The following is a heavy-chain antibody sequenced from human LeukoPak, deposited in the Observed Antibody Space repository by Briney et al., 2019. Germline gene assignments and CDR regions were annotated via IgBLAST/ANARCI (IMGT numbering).Heavy chain of an antibody. CDR1: GFSLSTSAMC. J-gene: IGHJ5*02. V-gene: IGHV2-70*11. CDR3: ARIKLGATTSLNWFDP. Sequence: SGPALVKPTQTLTLTCTFSGFSLSTSAMCVSWIRQPPGKALEWLARIDWDDDKYYSTSLKTRLTISKDTSKNQVVLTMTNMDPVDTATYYCARIKLGATTSLNWFDPWGQGTLVTVSS. D-gene: IGHD1-26*01. CDR2: IDWDDDK.